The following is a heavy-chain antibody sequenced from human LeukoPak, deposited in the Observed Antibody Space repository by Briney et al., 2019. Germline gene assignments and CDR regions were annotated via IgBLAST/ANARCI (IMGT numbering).Heavy chain of an antibody. CDR1: GFTFSSYV. J-gene: IGHJ4*02. Sequence: GGSLRLSCAASGFTFSSYVMNWVRQAPGKGLEWVSGISGSGGTTDYADSVKGRYTISRDNSKNTLYLQMNSLRAEDTAVYYCAKGGGATDYGGQGTLVTVAS. D-gene: IGHD1-26*01. CDR3: AKGGGATDY. CDR2: ISGSGGTT. V-gene: IGHV3-23*01.